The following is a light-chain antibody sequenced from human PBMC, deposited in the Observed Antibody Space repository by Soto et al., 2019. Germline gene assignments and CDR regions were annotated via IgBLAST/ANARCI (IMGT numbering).Light chain of an antibody. J-gene: IGKJ1*01. V-gene: IGKV3-11*01. Sequence: EIVLTQSPATLSLSPGERATLSCRASQSVSSYLAWYQQKPGQAPRLLIYDASNRATGIPARFSGSGSGTDFTLTISSLEPEDFAVYYCQQYNSYSPRTFGQGTKVEIK. CDR1: QSVSSY. CDR2: DAS. CDR3: QQYNSYSPRT.